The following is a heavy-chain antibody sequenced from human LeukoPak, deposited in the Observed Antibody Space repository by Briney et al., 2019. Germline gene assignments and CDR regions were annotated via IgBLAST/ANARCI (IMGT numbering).Heavy chain of an antibody. D-gene: IGHD3-22*01. CDR3: ATDYYDSSGAYTVDY. CDR2: ISGSGYTT. Sequence: PGGCLVLACSASGFTFSSYAMTWVRQAPGKGLEWVSVISGSGYTTHYADSVKGRFTISRDNSKNTLYLQMNSLRAEDTAIYYCATDYYDSSGAYTVDYWGERSLVTVSS. CDR1: GFTFSSYA. V-gene: IGHV3-23*01. J-gene: IGHJ4*02.